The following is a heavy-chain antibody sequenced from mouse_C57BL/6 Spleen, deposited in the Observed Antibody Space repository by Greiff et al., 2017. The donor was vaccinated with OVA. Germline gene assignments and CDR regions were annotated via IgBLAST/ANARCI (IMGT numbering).Heavy chain of an antibody. D-gene: IGHD2-14*01. CDR1: GFSLTSYA. Sequence: QVQLKESGPGLVAPSQSLSIPCTVSGFSLTSYAISWVRQPPGKGLEWLGLIWTGGGTNYNSALKSRLSISKDNYKSQVFLKMHSLQTYDTARYYCARNEAYYRYAMDYWGQGTSVTVSS. J-gene: IGHJ4*01. CDR3: ARNEAYYRYAMDY. CDR2: IWTGGGT. V-gene: IGHV2-9-1*01.